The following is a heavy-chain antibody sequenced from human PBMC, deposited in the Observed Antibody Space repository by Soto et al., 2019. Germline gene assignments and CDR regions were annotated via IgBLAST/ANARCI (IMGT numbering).Heavy chain of an antibody. CDR3: AKSPRRGYEPPWDY. J-gene: IGHJ4*02. D-gene: IGHD2-2*01. CDR2: ISGSGDNT. Sequence: EVQLLETGGRLVQPGGSLRLSCAASGFIFSTDALNWVRQAPGKGLEWVSGISGSGDNTYYADSVKGRFTISRDNSNNTVYLKMNYVIVEDTAVYYCAKSPRRGYEPPWDYWGQGTLVTVSS. CDR1: GFIFSTDA. V-gene: IGHV3-23*01.